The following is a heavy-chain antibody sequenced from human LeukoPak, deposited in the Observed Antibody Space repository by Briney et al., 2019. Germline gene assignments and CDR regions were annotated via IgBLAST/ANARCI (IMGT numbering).Heavy chain of an antibody. CDR3: ARLNYYDSSGREGWFDP. J-gene: IGHJ5*02. Sequence: ASVKVSCKASGYTFTSYGISWVRQAPGQGLEWMGWISAYNGNTNYAQKLQGRVTMTTDTSTSTAYMELRSLRSDDTAVYYCARLNYYDSSGREGWFDPWGQGTLVTVSS. D-gene: IGHD3-22*01. CDR1: GYTFTSYG. CDR2: ISAYNGNT. V-gene: IGHV1-18*01.